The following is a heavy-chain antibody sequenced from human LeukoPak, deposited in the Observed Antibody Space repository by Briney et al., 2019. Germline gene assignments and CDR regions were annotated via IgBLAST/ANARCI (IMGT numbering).Heavy chain of an antibody. CDR3: ARDLSSLLLSIVRDAFDI. J-gene: IGHJ3*02. CDR1: GGSFSGYY. Sequence: LSLTCAVYGGSFSGYYWSWIRQPPGKGLEWVSYISSSSSTMYYADSVKGRFTISRDNAKNSLYLQMNSLRAEDTAVYYCARDLSSLLLSIVRDAFDIWGQGTMVTVSS. V-gene: IGHV3-11*04. D-gene: IGHD2-2*01. CDR2: ISSSSSTM.